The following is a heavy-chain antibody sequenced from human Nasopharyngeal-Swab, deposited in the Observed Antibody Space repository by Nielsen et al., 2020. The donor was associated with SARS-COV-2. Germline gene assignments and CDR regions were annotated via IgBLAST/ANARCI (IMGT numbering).Heavy chain of an antibody. CDR3: ARERYSSSWYFDY. D-gene: IGHD6-13*01. CDR1: GFTFSSYG. J-gene: IGHJ4*02. V-gene: IGHV3-33*01. CDR2: IWYDGSNK. Sequence: GGSLRLSCAAFGFTFSSYGMHWVRQAPGKGLEWVAVIWYDGSNKYYADSVKGRFTISRDNSKNTLYLQMNSLRAEDTAVYYCARERYSSSWYFDYWGQGTLVTVSS.